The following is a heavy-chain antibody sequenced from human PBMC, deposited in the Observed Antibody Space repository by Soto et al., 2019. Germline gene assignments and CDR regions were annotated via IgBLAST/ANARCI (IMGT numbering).Heavy chain of an antibody. J-gene: IGHJ5*02. V-gene: IGHV1-3*01. CDR2: IHGGNDNT. Sequence: QVQLVQSGAEVKKPGASVKVSCQASGYNFTSYAIYWVRQAPGQRLEWMGWIHGGNDNTRSSRKFQERLTITKDTAGPKVFMELGSLKFDDPAVYSWPRVGTFDNDAFPSPYHHWGQGPLPTVS. D-gene: IGHD3-9*01. CDR1: GYNFTSYA. CDR3: PRVGTFDNDAFPSPYHH.